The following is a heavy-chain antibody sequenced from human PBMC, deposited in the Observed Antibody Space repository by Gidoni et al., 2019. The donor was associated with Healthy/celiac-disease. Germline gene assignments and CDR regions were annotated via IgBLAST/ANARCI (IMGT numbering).Heavy chain of an antibody. CDR1: GFTVSSNY. D-gene: IGHD6-13*01. CDR2: IYSGGST. J-gene: IGHJ4*02. Sequence: EVQLVESGGGLIQPGGSLRLSCAASGFTVSSNYMSWVRQAPGKGLEWVSVIYSGGSTYYADSVKGRFTISRDNSKNTLYLQMNSLRAEDTAVYYCARGAGYSSSQPYFDYWGQGTLVTVSS. CDR3: ARGAGYSSSQPYFDY. V-gene: IGHV3-53*01.